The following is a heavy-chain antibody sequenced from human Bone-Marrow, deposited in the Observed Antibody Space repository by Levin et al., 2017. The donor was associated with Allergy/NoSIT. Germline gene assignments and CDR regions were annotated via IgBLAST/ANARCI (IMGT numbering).Heavy chain of an antibody. Sequence: GESLKISCKASGYTFTSYGISWVRQAPGQGLEWMGWISAYNGNTNYAQKLQGRVTMTTDTSTSTAYMELRSLRSDDTAVYYCARDLVDTAMGERTFFDYWGQGTLVTVSS. V-gene: IGHV1-18*01. CDR1: GYTFTSYG. CDR3: ARDLVDTAMGERTFFDY. D-gene: IGHD5-18*01. J-gene: IGHJ4*02. CDR2: ISAYNGNT.